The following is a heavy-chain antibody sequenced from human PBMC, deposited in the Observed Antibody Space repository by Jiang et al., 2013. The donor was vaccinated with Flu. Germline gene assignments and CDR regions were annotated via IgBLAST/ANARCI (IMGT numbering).Heavy chain of an antibody. Sequence: SCSVSGGSIISENSYWGWIRQPPGKGLEWIGSIYYSGTTYHNPSLKSRVTMSVDTSKKQFSLRLTSVSAADTAVYYCASQHWDHGVGSYYMSHWGQGTLVTVSS. CDR3: ASQHWDHGVGSYYMSH. J-gene: IGHJ4*02. CDR2: IYYSGTT. D-gene: IGHD3-10*01. V-gene: IGHV4-39*07. CDR1: GGSIISENSY.